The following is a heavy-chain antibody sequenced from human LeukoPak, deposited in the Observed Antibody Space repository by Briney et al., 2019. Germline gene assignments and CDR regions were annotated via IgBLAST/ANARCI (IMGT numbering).Heavy chain of an antibody. V-gene: IGHV1-8*01. Sequence: ASVKVSCKASGYTFTSYDINWVRQATGQGLEWMGWMNPNSGNTGYAQKFQGRVTMTRNTSISTAYMELSSLRAEDTAVYYCARDYGDYGGRKGKFDYWAREPWSPSPQ. CDR3: ARDYGDYGGRKGKFDY. D-gene: IGHD4-17*01. CDR2: MNPNSGNT. J-gene: IGHJ4*02. CDR1: GYTFTSYD.